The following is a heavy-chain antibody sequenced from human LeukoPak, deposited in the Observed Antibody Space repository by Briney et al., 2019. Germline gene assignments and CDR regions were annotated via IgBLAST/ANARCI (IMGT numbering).Heavy chain of an antibody. Sequence: PSQTLSLTCTVSGGSISSGSYYWSWIRQPAGKGLEWIGRIYTSGSTNYNPSLKSRVTISVDTSKNQFSLKLSSVIAADTAVYYCARVSGYDWESFFDYWGQGTLVTVSS. D-gene: IGHD5-12*01. J-gene: IGHJ4*02. CDR1: GGSISSGSYY. V-gene: IGHV4-61*02. CDR3: ARVSGYDWESFFDY. CDR2: IYTSGST.